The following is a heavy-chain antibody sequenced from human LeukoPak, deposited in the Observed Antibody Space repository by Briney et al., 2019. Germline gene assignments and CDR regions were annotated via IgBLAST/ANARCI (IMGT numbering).Heavy chain of an antibody. CDR3: ARDQGIAVSGFDP. D-gene: IGHD6-19*01. CDR1: GFTFSNYT. J-gene: IGHJ5*02. V-gene: IGHV3-48*04. CDR2: ISSSSSTI. Sequence: PGGSLTRSCAASGFTFSNYTMNWVRQAPGKGLEWVSYISSSSSTIYYADSVKGRFTISRDNAKNSLYLQMNSLRAEDTAVYYCARDQGIAVSGFDPWGQGTLVTVSS.